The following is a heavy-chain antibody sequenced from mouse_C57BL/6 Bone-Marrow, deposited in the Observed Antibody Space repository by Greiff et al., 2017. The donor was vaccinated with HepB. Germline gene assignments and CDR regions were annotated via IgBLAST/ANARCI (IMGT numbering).Heavy chain of an antibody. CDR2: ISSGSSTI. CDR3: ARGDYYGSSPMDY. J-gene: IGHJ4*01. CDR1: GFTFSDYG. D-gene: IGHD1-1*01. Sequence: EVKLEESGGGLVKPGGSLKLSCAASGFTFSDYGMHWVRQAPEKGLEWVAYISSGSSTIYYADTVKGRFTISRDNAKNTLFLQMTSLRSEDTAMYYCARGDYYGSSPMDYWGQGTSVTVSS. V-gene: IGHV5-17*01.